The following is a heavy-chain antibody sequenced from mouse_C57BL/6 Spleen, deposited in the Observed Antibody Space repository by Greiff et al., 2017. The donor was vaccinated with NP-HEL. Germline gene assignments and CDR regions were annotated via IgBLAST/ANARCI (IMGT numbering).Heavy chain of an antibody. Sequence: VQLQQPGAELVKPGASVKLSCKASGYTFTSYWMHWVKQRPGQGLEWIGMIHPNSGSTNYNEKFKSKATLTVDKSSSTAYMQLSSLTSEDAAVYCCARSSYYAMDYWGQGTSVTVSS. CDR1: GYTFTSYW. D-gene: IGHD1-1*01. CDR2: IHPNSGST. J-gene: IGHJ4*01. V-gene: IGHV1-64*01. CDR3: ARSSYYAMDY.